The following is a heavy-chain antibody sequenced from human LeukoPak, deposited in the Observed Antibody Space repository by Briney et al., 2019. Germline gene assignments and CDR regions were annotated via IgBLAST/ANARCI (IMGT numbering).Heavy chain of an antibody. J-gene: IGHJ4*02. D-gene: IGHD5-12*01. CDR3: AKVGTSGYVLYYFDY. CDR2: ISGSGGRT. CDR1: GFTFSSYA. V-gene: IGHV3-23*01. Sequence: GGSLRLSCAASGFTFSSYAMSWVRQAPGKGLEWVSAISGSGGRTYYADSVKGRFTISRDNSKNTLYLKMNSLRAEDTAVYYCAKVGTSGYVLYYFDYWGQGTLVTVSS.